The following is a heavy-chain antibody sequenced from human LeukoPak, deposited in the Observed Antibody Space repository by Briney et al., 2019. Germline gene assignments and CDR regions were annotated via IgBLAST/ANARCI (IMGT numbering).Heavy chain of an antibody. CDR2: IYRGGDT. J-gene: IGHJ3*02. V-gene: IGHV3-53*01. CDR1: GFTVINSY. CDR3: ARQYCRGGNCYGNAFDI. D-gene: IGHD2-15*01. Sequence: GGSLRLSCAASGFTVINSYMNWVRQAPGKGLEWVSVIYRGGDTYYGDSVKGRFTISRDNSKNTLYLQMKSLRADDTAVYYCARQYCRGGNCYGNAFDIWGQGTVVTVSS.